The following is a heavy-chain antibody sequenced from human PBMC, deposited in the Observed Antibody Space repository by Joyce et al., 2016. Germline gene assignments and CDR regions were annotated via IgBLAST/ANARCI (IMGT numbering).Heavy chain of an antibody. CDR3: AKSPTMVSPRPDS. J-gene: IGHJ4*02. Sequence: EVQLLESGGGLVQPGGSLRLSCEASGFTFSCYAMSWVRQGPGKGLEGVSCISDNGGTTYYSDSVRGRFTISRDNSKNTVYLQVNSLRAEDTAIYYCAKSPTMVSPRPDSWGQGTLVTVSS. CDR2: ISDNGGTT. CDR1: GFTFSCYA. D-gene: IGHD3-10*01. V-gene: IGHV3-23*01.